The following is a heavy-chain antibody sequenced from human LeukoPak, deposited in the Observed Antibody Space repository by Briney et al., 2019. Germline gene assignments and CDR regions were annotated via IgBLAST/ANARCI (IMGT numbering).Heavy chain of an antibody. D-gene: IGHD3-22*01. CDR3: ARDPYYYDSSGYSSWFDP. CDR2: SYTSGST. CDR1: GGSFSGYY. V-gene: IGHV4-4*08. Sequence: SETLSLTCAVYGGSFSGYYWSWIRQPPGKGLEWIGRSYTSGSTNYNPSLKSRVTISVDTSKNQFSLKLSSVTAADTAVYYCARDPYYYDSSGYSSWFDPWGQGTLVTVSS. J-gene: IGHJ5*02.